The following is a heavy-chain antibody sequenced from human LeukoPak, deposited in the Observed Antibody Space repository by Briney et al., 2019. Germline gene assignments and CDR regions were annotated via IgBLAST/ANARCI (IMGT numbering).Heavy chain of an antibody. V-gene: IGHV1-2*02. Sequence: ASVKVSCKASGYTFTGYYMHWVRQAPGQGLEWMGWINPNSGGTNYAQKFQGRVTMTRDTSISTAYMELSRLRSDDTAVYYCARDGIAVAGTLNYYYMDVWGKGTTVTVSS. CDR3: ARDGIAVAGTLNYYYMDV. CDR1: GYTFTGYY. D-gene: IGHD6-19*01. CDR2: INPNSGGT. J-gene: IGHJ6*03.